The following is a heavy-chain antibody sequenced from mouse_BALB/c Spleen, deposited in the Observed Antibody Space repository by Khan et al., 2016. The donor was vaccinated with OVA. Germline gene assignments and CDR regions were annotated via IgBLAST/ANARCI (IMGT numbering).Heavy chain of an antibody. J-gene: IGHJ3*01. CDR3: ARLAYYYYSEGFAY. CDR2: ISTGGSYT. CDR1: GFTFSTYG. V-gene: IGHV5-6*01. D-gene: IGHD1-1*01. Sequence: DVQLVESGGDLVKPGGSLKLSCAASGFTFSTYGMSWVRQTPDKRLEWVATISTGGSYTYYPDSVKGRFTISRDNAKNTLYLQMSSLKSEDTAMFYCARLAYYYYSEGFAYWGQGTLVTVSA.